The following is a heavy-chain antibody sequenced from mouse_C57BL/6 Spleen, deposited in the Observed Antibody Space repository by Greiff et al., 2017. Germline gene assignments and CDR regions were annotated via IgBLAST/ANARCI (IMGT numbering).Heavy chain of an antibody. Sequence: QVQLQQPGAELVMPGASVKLSCKASGYTFTSYWMHWVKQRPGQGLEWIGEIDPSDSYTNYNQKFKGKSTLTVDKSSSTAYMQLSSLTSEDSAVYYCARRFGYYGSSYGDDWGQGTTLTVSS. CDR2: IDPSDSYT. J-gene: IGHJ2*01. CDR3: ARRFGYYGSSYGDD. CDR1: GYTFTSYW. V-gene: IGHV1-69*01. D-gene: IGHD1-1*01.